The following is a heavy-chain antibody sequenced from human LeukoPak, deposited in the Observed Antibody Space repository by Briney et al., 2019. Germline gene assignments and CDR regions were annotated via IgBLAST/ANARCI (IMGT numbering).Heavy chain of an antibody. CDR1: GPIFTTYW. CDR2: INPGVSQT. Sequence: GQSLKISCQVYGPIFTTYWIAWERQMPRKVLEWIGSINPGVSQTRHRPACQDQPSISADKSTRTAYLQWSSLKASDTAMYYCARWLVRGSRSSYFDYWGQGTLVTVSS. D-gene: IGHD6-6*01. J-gene: IGHJ4*02. CDR3: ARWLVRGSRSSYFDY. V-gene: IGHV5-51*03.